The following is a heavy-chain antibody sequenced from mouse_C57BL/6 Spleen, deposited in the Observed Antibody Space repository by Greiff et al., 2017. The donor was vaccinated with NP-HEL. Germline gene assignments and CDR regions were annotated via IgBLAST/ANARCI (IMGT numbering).Heavy chain of an antibody. Sequence: EVQVVESGGDLVKPGGSLKLSCAASGFTFSSYGMSWVRQTPDKRLEWVATISSGGSYTYYPDSVKGRFTISRDNAKNTLYLQMSSRKSEDTAMYYCARHGDGYYLDYWGQGTTLTVSS. D-gene: IGHD2-3*01. CDR1: GFTFSSYG. CDR3: ARHGDGYYLDY. V-gene: IGHV5-6*01. J-gene: IGHJ2*01. CDR2: ISSGGSYT.